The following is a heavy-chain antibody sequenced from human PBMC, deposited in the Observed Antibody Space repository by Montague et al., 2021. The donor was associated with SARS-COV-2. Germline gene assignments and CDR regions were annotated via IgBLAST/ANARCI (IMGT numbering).Heavy chain of an antibody. CDR1: GGSISSYY. CDR2: IYYSGST. V-gene: IGHV4-59*08. Sequence: SETLSLTCTVSGGSISSYYWSWIRQPPGKGLEWIGYIYYSGSTNCNPSLKSRVTTSVDTSKNQFSLKLSSVTAADTAVYYCARLGLQLLGGHYFDYWGQGTLVTVSP. J-gene: IGHJ4*02. D-gene: IGHD5-24*01. CDR3: ARLGLQLLGGHYFDY.